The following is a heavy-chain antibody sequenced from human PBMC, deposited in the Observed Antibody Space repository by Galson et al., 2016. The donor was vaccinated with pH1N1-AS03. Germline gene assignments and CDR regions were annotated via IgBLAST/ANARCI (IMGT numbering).Heavy chain of an antibody. J-gene: IGHJ4*01. CDR3: VTGGNNFGHEY. V-gene: IGHV3-15*01. Sequence: SLRLSCAGSGFTFNNTWMSWVRQAPGEGLEWVGRIKSKTDGGTTEYAAPVKGRFTISRDDSRDTLHLQVNSLKTEDSALYYCVTGGNNFGHEYWGQGTLVTVSS. CDR1: GFTFNNTW. D-gene: IGHD5-18*01. CDR2: IKSKTDGGTT.